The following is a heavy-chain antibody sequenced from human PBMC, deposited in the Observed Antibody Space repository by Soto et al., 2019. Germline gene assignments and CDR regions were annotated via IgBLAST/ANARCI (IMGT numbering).Heavy chain of an antibody. Sequence: QITLNESGPTLVKPTQTLTLTCTFSGFSLGTYGVGVGWIRQPPGKALEWLALIYWDDDKRYSPSLKSRLTITKDTSKRQVFLTLTDMDPVDTATYYCAHRGGGIVDWYFDLWGRCTPVIVSS. CDR1: GFSLGTYGVG. D-gene: IGHD1-26*01. J-gene: IGHJ2*01. CDR2: IYWDDDK. CDR3: AHRGGGIVDWYFDL. V-gene: IGHV2-5*02.